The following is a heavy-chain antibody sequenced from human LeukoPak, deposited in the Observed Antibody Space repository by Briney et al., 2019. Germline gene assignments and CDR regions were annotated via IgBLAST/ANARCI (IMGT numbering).Heavy chain of an antibody. D-gene: IGHD1-26*01. CDR2: ISYDGSNK. Sequence: QPGGSLRLSCAASGFTFSSYAMHWVRQAPGKGLEWVAVISYDGSNKYYADSVKGRFTISRDNSKNTLYLQMNSLRAEDTAVYYCVAPSGSYSHSYYGMDVWGQGTTVTVSS. J-gene: IGHJ6*02. CDR1: GFTFSSYA. CDR3: VAPSGSYSHSYYGMDV. V-gene: IGHV3-30-3*01.